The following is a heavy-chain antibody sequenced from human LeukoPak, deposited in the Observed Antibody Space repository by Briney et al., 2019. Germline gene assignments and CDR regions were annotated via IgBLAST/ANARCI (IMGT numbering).Heavy chain of an antibody. V-gene: IGHV4-59*01. J-gene: IGHJ4*02. CDR3: ASSPRVAGPRYYGDYHFDY. Sequence: PSETLSLTCTVSGGSISSYYWSWIRQPPGKGLEWIGYIYYSGSTNYNPSLKSRVTISVDTSKNQFSLKLSSVTAADTAVYYCASSPRVAGPRYYGDYHFDYWGQGTLVTVSS. CDR2: IYYSGST. D-gene: IGHD4-17*01. CDR1: GGSISSYY.